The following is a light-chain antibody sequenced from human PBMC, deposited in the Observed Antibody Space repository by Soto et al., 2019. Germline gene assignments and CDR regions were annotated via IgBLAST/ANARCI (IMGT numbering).Light chain of an antibody. CDR3: QQYGSSPGT. J-gene: IGKJ1*01. CDR1: QSVSSSY. CDR2: GAS. Sequence: EIVLTQSPGTLSLSPGERATLSCRASQSVSSSYLAWYQQKPGQAPRLLIYGASSRATVIPDRFSGSGPGTDFTLTISRLEPEDFAVYYCQQYGSSPGTFGQGTQVEIK. V-gene: IGKV3-20*01.